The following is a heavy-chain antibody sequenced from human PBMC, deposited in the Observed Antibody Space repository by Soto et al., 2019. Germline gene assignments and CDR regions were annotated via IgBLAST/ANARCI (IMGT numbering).Heavy chain of an antibody. D-gene: IGHD3-10*01. Sequence: GGSLRLSCAASGFTFSSYAMSWVRQAPGKGLEWVSAISGSGGSTYYADCVKGRYTIYRDNCKNTLYLQMNSLRAEDTAVYYCAKDMGYYGSGSYYNFDYWGQGTLVTVSS. CDR1: GFTFSSYA. CDR2: ISGSGGST. V-gene: IGHV3-23*01. CDR3: AKDMGYYGSGSYYNFDY. J-gene: IGHJ4*02.